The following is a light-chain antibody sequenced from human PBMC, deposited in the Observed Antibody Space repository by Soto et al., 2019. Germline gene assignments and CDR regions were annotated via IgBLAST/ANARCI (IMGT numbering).Light chain of an antibody. CDR2: EGN. J-gene: IGLJ1*01. V-gene: IGLV2-23*03. CDR1: SRDIGSYNL. CDR3: CSYAGFSAVV. Sequence: ALTXPASVSGSPGQSITISCTGTSRDIGSYNLVSWYQQHPGKAPKLMIYEGNKRPSGVSNRFSASKSGNTASLTISGLQAEDEGDYYCCSYAGFSAVVFGSGTKVTVL.